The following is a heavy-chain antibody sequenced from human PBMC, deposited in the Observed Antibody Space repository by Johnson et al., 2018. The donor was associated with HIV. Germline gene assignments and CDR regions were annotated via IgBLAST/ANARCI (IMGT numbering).Heavy chain of an antibody. CDR2: ISSSGSPI. CDR1: GITFSDYY. CDR3: ARDRITSFGVVTLDAFDI. Sequence: QMLLVESGGGLVKPGGSLRLSCAASGITFSDYYMSWIRQAPGKGLEWVSYISSSGSPIYYADSVKGRFTISRDNAQNSLYLQMNSLRAEDTAVYYCARDRITSFGVVTLDAFDIWGQGTMVTVSS. V-gene: IGHV3-11*04. J-gene: IGHJ3*02. D-gene: IGHD3-3*01.